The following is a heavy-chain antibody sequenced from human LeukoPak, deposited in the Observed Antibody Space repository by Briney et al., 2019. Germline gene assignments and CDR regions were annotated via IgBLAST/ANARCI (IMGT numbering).Heavy chain of an antibody. Sequence: PSETLSLTCTVSGGSISSGDYYWSWIRQPPGKGLEWIGSIYYSGSTYYNPSLKSRVTISVDTSKNQFSLKLSSVTAADTAVYYCARRGSYYYDSSGYLDYWGQGTLVTVSS. CDR1: GGSISSGDYY. J-gene: IGHJ4*02. CDR3: ARRGSYYYDSSGYLDY. V-gene: IGHV4-39*01. CDR2: IYYSGST. D-gene: IGHD3-22*01.